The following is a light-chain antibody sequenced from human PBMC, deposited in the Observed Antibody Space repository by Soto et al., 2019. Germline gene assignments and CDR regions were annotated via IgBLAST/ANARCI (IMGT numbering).Light chain of an antibody. Sequence: QSVVTQPPSASGTPGQRVTISCSGSRSNIGSNNVHWYQQLPGTAPKLLIYSNNQRPSGVPGRFSGAKSGTSASLAISGPQSEDEADYYCVAWDDSLNGRVFGGGTKLTVL. CDR3: VAWDDSLNGRV. CDR2: SNN. J-gene: IGLJ2*01. CDR1: RSNIGSNN. V-gene: IGLV1-44*01.